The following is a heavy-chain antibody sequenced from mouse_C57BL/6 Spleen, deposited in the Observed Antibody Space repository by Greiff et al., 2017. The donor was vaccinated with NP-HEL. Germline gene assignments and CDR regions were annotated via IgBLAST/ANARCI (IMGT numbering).Heavy chain of an antibody. V-gene: IGHV1-72*01. CDR2: IDPNSGGT. Sequence: QSCKASGYTFTSYWMHWVKQRPGRGLEWIGRIDPNSGGTKYNEKFKSKATLTVDKPSSTAYMQLSSLTSEDSAVYYCARSNYDYDEGAWFAYWGQGTLVTVSA. CDR1: GYTFTSYW. J-gene: IGHJ3*01. D-gene: IGHD2-4*01. CDR3: ARSNYDYDEGAWFAY.